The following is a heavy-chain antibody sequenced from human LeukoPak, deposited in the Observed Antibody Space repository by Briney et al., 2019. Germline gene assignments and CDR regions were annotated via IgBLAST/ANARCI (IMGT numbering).Heavy chain of an antibody. CDR2: ISGSGGST. Sequence: GGSLRLSCAASGFTFSSYGMTWVRQAPGKGLEWVSEISGSGGSTRYADSVKGRSTISRDNSKNTLYLQMNSLRAEDTAVYYCAKYGLAGSDRYHDASDIWGQGTVVTVSS. CDR1: GFTFSSYG. V-gene: IGHV3-23*01. CDR3: AKYGLAGSDRYHDASDI. D-gene: IGHD3-10*01. J-gene: IGHJ3*02.